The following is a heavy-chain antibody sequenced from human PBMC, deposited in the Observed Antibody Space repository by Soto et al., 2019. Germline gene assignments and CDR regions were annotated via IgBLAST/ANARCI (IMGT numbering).Heavy chain of an antibody. D-gene: IGHD5-12*01. CDR3: ARVRGYSGYDSPRFYYGMDV. V-gene: IGHV3-33*01. J-gene: IGHJ6*02. Sequence: QVQLVESGGGVVQPGRSLRLSCAASGFTFSSYGMHWVRQAPGKGLEWVAVIWYDGSNKWYADSVKGRFTISRDNSKNTXYXXMNRLRAEDTAVYSCARVRGYSGYDSPRFYYGMDVWGQGTTVTVSS. CDR1: GFTFSSYG. CDR2: IWYDGSNK.